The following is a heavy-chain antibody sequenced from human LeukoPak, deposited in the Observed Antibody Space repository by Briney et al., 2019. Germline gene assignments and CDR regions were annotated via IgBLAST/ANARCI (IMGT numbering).Heavy chain of an antibody. CDR1: GFTFDDYA. Sequence: GGSLRLSCAASGFTFDDYAMHWVRQAPGKGLEWVSAISGSGGSTYYADSVKGRFTISRDNSKNTLYLQMNSLRAEDTAVYYCARDRYSSSWLYFDYWGQGTLVTVSS. D-gene: IGHD6-13*01. V-gene: IGHV3-23*01. J-gene: IGHJ4*02. CDR2: ISGSGGST. CDR3: ARDRYSSSWLYFDY.